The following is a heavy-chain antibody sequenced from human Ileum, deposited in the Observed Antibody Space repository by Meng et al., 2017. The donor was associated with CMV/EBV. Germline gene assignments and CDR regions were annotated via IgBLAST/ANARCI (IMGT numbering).Heavy chain of an antibody. CDR3: AREDYSSSPYGMDV. D-gene: IGHD6-6*01. CDR1: GYTFTSYG. J-gene: IGHJ6*02. Sequence: ASVKVSCKASGYTFTSYGISWVRQAPGQGLEWMGWISAYNGNTNYAQKLQGRVTMTTDTSTSTAYMELRSLRSDDTAVYYCAREDYSSSPYGMDVWGQGTTVTVSS. V-gene: IGHV1-18*01. CDR2: ISAYNGNT.